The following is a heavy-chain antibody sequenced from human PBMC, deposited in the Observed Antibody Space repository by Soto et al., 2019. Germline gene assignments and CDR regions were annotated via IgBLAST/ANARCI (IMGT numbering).Heavy chain of an antibody. J-gene: IGHJ6*02. D-gene: IGHD3-10*01. V-gene: IGHV1-69*01. CDR1: GDTFKNCV. CDR2: ILPLFGTT. Sequence: QVQVVQSGVEVRRPGSSVKVSCKASGDTFKNCVISWVRQAPGQGLEWMGGILPLFGTTDFAQRFQGRPTITTDESTTTAYMELSRLRSEDTATYYCAAELGFGKLSVVWGQGTTVIVSS. CDR3: AAELGFGKLSVV.